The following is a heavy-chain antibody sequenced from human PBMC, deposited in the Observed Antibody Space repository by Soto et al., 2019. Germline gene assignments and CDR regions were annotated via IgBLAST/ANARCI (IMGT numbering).Heavy chain of an antibody. CDR2: IYSGGST. Sequence: VGSLRLSCAASWFTVSSNYMSWVRQAPGKGLEWVSVIYSGGSTYYADSVKGRFTISRDNSKNTLYLQMNSLRAEDTAVYYCARARGGERWLQLSYGMDVWGQGTTVTVSS. J-gene: IGHJ6*02. CDR3: ARARGGERWLQLSYGMDV. V-gene: IGHV3-53*01. D-gene: IGHD5-12*01. CDR1: WFTVSSNY.